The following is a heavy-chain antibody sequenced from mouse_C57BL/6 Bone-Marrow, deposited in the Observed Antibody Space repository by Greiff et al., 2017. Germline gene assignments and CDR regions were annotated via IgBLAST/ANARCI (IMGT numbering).Heavy chain of an antibody. CDR3: ARDYRGTY. CDR2: INPNNGGT. Sequence: VQLQQSGPELVKPGASVKISCKASGYTFTDYYMNWVKQSHGQSLEWIGDINPNNGGTSYNQKFKGKATLTVDKSSSTAYMELRSRTSEDSAVYYCARDYRGTYWGQGTLVTVSA. J-gene: IGHJ3*01. CDR1: GYTFTDYY. D-gene: IGHD2-14*01. V-gene: IGHV1-26*01.